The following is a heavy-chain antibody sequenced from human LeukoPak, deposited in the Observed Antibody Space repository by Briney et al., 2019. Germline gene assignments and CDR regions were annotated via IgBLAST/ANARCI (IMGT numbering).Heavy chain of an antibody. V-gene: IGHV1-18*04. CDR2: ISAYNGNT. Sequence: ASVKVSCKASGYTFTSYGISWVRQAPGQGLEWMGWISAYNGNTNYAQKLQGRVTMNTDTSTSTAYMELRSLRSDDTAVYYCSLLGYCSSTSCFDFDYWGQGTLVTVSS. CDR1: GYTFTSYG. D-gene: IGHD2-2*01. CDR3: SLLGYCSSTSCFDFDY. J-gene: IGHJ4*02.